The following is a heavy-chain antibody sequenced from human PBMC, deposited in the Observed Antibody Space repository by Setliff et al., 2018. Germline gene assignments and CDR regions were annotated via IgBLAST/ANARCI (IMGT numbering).Heavy chain of an antibody. CDR2: ISAYNGNP. CDR3: ARFGGSCSSSSCYASDL. D-gene: IGHD2-2*01. J-gene: IGHJ3*01. Sequence: ASVKVSCKASGYTFTSYGISWVRQAPGQGLEWMGWISAYNGNPNYPQWLQVRVTMTTDTYTGTGYMELRSLTSDDTAVYFCARFGGSCSSSSCYASDLWGQGTMVTVS. V-gene: IGHV1-18*01. CDR1: GYTFTSYG.